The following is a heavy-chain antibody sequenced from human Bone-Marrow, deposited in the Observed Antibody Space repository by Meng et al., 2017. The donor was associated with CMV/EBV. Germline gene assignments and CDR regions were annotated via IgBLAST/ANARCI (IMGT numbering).Heavy chain of an antibody. CDR1: GGSVSSGSYY. Sequence: SETLSLTCTVSGGSVSSGSYYWSWIRQPPGKGLEWIGYIYYSGSTNYNPSLKSRVTISVDTSRNQFSLKLNSVTAADTAVYYCARVGAGWLQFFDYWGQGTLVTVSS. V-gene: IGHV4-61*01. CDR2: IYYSGST. CDR3: ARVGAGWLQFFDY. J-gene: IGHJ4*02. D-gene: IGHD5-24*01.